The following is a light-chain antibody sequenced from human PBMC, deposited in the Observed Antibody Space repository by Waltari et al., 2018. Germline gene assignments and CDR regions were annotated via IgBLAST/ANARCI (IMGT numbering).Light chain of an antibody. CDR1: QTISSY. CDR3: QQGYSSPYT. Sequence: DLQMAQSPSSLSASVGDRVTITCRASQTISSYLNWYQQKPGKAPKLLIYDASSLQIGVPSRFSGGGSGVEFTLSINSLQPEDIATYYCQQGYSSPYTFGQGTKVEI. CDR2: DAS. J-gene: IGKJ2*01. V-gene: IGKV1-39*01.